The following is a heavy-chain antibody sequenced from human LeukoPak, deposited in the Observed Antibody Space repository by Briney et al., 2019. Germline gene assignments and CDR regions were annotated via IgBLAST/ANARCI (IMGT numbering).Heavy chain of an antibody. V-gene: IGHV4-4*02. CDR2: ISHAGST. CDR3: TRSSGWWSLDY. J-gene: IGHJ4*02. D-gene: IGHD6-13*01. CDR1: GDSISSSNW. Sequence: PSETLSLTCTVSGDSISSSNWWNWVRPPPGKGLDWIGEISHAGSTKYSPSLKDRVTISKDNSKNQFSLKLNSVTAADTATYYCTRSSGWWSLDYWGQGALVTVSS.